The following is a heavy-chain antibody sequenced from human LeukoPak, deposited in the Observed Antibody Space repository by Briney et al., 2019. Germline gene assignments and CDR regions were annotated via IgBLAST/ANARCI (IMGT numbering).Heavy chain of an antibody. CDR1: GFTFSSYW. Sequence: GGSLRLSCAASGFTFSSYWMSWVRQAPGKGLEWVANIKQDGSEKYYVDSVKGRFTISRDNAKNSLYLQMNSLRAEDTAVYYCAKDLESLFRYSSGWYGDAFDIWGQGTMVTVSS. CDR2: IKQDGSEK. J-gene: IGHJ3*02. CDR3: AKDLESLFRYSSGWYGDAFDI. D-gene: IGHD6-19*01. V-gene: IGHV3-7*03.